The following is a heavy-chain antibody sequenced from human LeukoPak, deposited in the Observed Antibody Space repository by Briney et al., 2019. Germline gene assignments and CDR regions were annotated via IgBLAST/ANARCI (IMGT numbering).Heavy chain of an antibody. CDR2: IYTSGST. J-gene: IGHJ6*02. V-gene: IGHV4-61*02. D-gene: IGHD2-2*01. Sequence: PSQTLSLTCTVSGGSISSGSYYWSWIRQPAGKGLEWIGRIYTSGSTNYNPSLKSRVTISVDTSKNQFSLKLSSVTAADTAVYYCAREVVLAATHYYYYGMDVWGQGTTVTVSS. CDR1: GGSISSGSYY. CDR3: AREVVLAATHYYYYGMDV.